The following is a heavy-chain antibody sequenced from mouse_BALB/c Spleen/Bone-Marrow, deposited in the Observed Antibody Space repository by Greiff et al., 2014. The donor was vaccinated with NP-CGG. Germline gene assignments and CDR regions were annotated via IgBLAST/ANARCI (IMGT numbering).Heavy chain of an antibody. CDR3: ALYYHGYYFDS. CDR1: GFNIKDTY. D-gene: IGHD1-1*01. CDR2: IDPANDNT. J-gene: IGHJ2*01. Sequence: DVKLVESGAELVKPGASVKLSCTASGFNIKDTYMHWVKQRPEQGLEWIGRIDPANDNTKYDPKFQGKATITADTSSNTAYLQLGSLTSEDTAVYYCALYYHGYYFDSWGQGTTLTVSS. V-gene: IGHV14-3*02.